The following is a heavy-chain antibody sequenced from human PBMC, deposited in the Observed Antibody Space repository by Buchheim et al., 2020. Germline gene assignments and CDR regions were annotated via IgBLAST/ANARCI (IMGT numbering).Heavy chain of an antibody. CDR2: IKSKTAGETT. V-gene: IGHV3-15*01. J-gene: IGHJ4*02. D-gene: IGHD2-15*01. CDR3: ITGVVGAPYTYF. Sequence: EVQLVESGGGLVKPGGCLRLSCAASGFTFSDVWMSWVRQAPGKGLEWVGRIKSKTAGETTDYAEPVKGIFSISRDDSKNTVYLQMSSLKTEDTAVYFCITGVVGAPYTYFWGQGTL. CDR1: GFTFSDVW.